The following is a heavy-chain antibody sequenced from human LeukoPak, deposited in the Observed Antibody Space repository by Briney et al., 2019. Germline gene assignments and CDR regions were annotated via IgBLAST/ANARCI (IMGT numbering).Heavy chain of an antibody. CDR1: GFTFDDYT. CDR2: ISWDGGST. CDR3: AKDGESGSFDY. Sequence: GGSLRLPCAASGFTFDDYTMHWVRQAPGKGLEWVSLISWDGGSTYYADSVKGRFTISRDNSKNSLYLQMNSLRTEDTALYYCAKDGESGSFDYWGQGTLVTVSS. J-gene: IGHJ4*02. V-gene: IGHV3-43*01. D-gene: IGHD1-26*01.